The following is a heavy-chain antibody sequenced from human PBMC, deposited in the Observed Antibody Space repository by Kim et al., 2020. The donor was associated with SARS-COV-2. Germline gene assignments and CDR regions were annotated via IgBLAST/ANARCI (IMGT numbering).Heavy chain of an antibody. V-gene: IGHV3-11*06. D-gene: IGHD1-26*01. J-gene: IGHJ6*02. CDR3: SRSLVGATEYGMDV. Sequence: ADSVKGRFTSSRDNAKTSLDLQMNSLRAEDTAVYYCSRSLVGATEYGMDVWGQGTTVTVSS.